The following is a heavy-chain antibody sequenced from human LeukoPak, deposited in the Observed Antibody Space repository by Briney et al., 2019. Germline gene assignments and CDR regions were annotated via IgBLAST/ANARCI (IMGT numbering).Heavy chain of an antibody. Sequence: GGSLRLSCAPSGFTSSDYSMSWVRQAPGKGLEWVGRIKSKTDGGTTDYAAPVKGRFTISRDDSKNTLYLQMNSLKTEDTAVYYCTTDRGPAAMHDYWGQGTLVTVSS. J-gene: IGHJ4*02. CDR3: TTDRGPAAMHDY. V-gene: IGHV3-15*01. D-gene: IGHD2-2*01. CDR1: GFTSSDYS. CDR2: IKSKTDGGTT.